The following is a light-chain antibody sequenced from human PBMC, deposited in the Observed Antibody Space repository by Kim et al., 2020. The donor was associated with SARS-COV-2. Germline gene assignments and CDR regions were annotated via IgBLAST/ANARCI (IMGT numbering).Light chain of an antibody. Sequence: EIVLTQSPGTLSLSPGERATLSCRASQSVSSNDLAWYQQKPGQAPRLLIYGASSRATGIPDRFSGSGSGTDFTLTISRLEPEDFAVYYCQQYDSSLFTFGPGTKVDIK. CDR1: QSVSSND. J-gene: IGKJ3*01. CDR2: GAS. CDR3: QQYDSSLFT. V-gene: IGKV3-20*01.